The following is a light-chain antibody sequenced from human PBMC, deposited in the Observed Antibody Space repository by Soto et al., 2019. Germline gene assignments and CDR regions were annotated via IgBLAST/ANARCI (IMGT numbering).Light chain of an antibody. CDR2: DAS. J-gene: IGKJ5*01. V-gene: IGKV3-11*01. Sequence: IVLTQSPVSLSLSPGERATLSCRASESIGRSLAWYQQRPGQAPRLLIYDASDRATGIPARFSGSGSGTEFTLSISSLQSEDFAVYYCKQYKEWPPFTFGQGTRLEI. CDR3: KQYKEWPPFT. CDR1: ESIGRS.